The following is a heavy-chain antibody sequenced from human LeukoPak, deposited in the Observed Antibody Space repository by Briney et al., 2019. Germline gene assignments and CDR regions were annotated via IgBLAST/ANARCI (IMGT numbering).Heavy chain of an antibody. CDR1: GGSISSYY. CDR3: ARGADSSGYYSIFHFDY. CDR2: IYYSGST. J-gene: IGHJ4*02. V-gene: IGHV4-59*01. Sequence: SETLSLTCTVSGGSISSYYWNWIRQPPGKGLEWIGYIYYSGSTNYNPSLKSRVTTSVDTSKNQFSLKLSSVTAADTAVYYCARGADSSGYYSIFHFDYWGQGTLVTVSS. D-gene: IGHD3-22*01.